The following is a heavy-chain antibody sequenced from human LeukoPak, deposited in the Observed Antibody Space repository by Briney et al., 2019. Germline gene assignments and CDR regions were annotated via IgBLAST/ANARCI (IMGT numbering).Heavy chain of an antibody. CDR2: TNHSGST. V-gene: IGHV4-34*01. D-gene: IGHD6-13*01. Sequence: SETLSLTCAVYGGSFSGYYWSWIRQPPGKGLEWIGETNHSGSTNYNPSLKSRVTISVDTSKNQFSLKLSSVTAADTAVYYCARNGIAAAGTYNWFDPWGQGTLVTVFS. J-gene: IGHJ5*02. CDR3: ARNGIAAAGTYNWFDP. CDR1: GGSFSGYY.